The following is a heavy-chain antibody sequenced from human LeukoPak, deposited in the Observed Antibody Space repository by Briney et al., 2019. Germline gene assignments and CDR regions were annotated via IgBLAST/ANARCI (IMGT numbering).Heavy chain of an antibody. CDR2: IYYSGNT. CDR3: AKDVMHYGSGRPYYMDV. CDR1: GVSISSSNSY. V-gene: IGHV4-39*02. Sequence: SDTLSLTCTVSGVSISSSNSYWGWIRQPPGKGLEWIGSIYYSGNTYYNASLKSQVSISIDTSKNQFSLKLSSVTAADTAVYYCAKDVMHYGSGRPYYMDVWGKGTTVTISS. J-gene: IGHJ6*03. D-gene: IGHD3-10*01.